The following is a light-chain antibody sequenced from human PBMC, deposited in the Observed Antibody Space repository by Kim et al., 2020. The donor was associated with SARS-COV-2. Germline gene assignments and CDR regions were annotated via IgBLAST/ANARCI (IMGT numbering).Light chain of an antibody. V-gene: IGLV3-19*01. CDR3: NSRDSNDNVV. CDR1: SLRSYY. Sequence: VALGQPVRITCQGDSLRSYYSTWYQQNPGTATILVIYCKNNRTSGIPDRFSGSSSGNTASLTITGTQAGDEADYYCNSRDSNDNVVFGGGTQLTVL. J-gene: IGLJ2*01. CDR2: CKN.